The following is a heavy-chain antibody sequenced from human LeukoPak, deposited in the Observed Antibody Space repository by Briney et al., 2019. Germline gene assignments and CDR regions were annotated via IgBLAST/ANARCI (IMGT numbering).Heavy chain of an antibody. CDR3: VKGRLTVAGHFDF. J-gene: IGHJ4*02. CDR1: GFTFTSEA. D-gene: IGHD6-19*01. V-gene: IGHV3-23*01. CDR2: ISDNGDRT. Sequence: GGSLRLSCAASGFTFTSEARNWFGQAPGKGLEWVSVISDNGDRTYYADSVKGRFTISRDNYKNTLFLQMNSLRAEDTAVYYCVKGRLTVAGHFDFWGQGTLVTVSS.